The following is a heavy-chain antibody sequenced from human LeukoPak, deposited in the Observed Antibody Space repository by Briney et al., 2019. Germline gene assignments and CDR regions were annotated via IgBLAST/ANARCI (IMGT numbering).Heavy chain of an antibody. D-gene: IGHD5-12*01. Sequence: SETLSLTCTVSGGSISSYYWSWIRQPAGKGLEWIGRIYTSGSTNYNPSLKSRVTISVDRSKNQFSLKLSSVTAADTAVYYCARGRLRSFLDYWGQGTLVTVSS. J-gene: IGHJ4*02. CDR1: GGSISSYY. CDR3: ARGRLRSFLDY. CDR2: IYTSGST. V-gene: IGHV4-4*07.